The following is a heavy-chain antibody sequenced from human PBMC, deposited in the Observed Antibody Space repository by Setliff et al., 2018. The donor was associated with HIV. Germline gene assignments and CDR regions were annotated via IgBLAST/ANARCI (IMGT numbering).Heavy chain of an antibody. CDR1: GFTFSRYW. J-gene: IGHJ4*02. CDR3: AKGASPAGSVAYFDY. CDR2: INNDTTTT. D-gene: IGHD6-19*01. V-gene: IGHV3-74*01. Sequence: PGGSLRLSCAASGFTFSRYWMHWVRQAPGQGLVWVSGINNDTTTTTYADSVKGRFTVSRDNSKDTLYLEMNSLRTEDTAVYYCAKGASPAGSVAYFDYWGQGTLVTVSS.